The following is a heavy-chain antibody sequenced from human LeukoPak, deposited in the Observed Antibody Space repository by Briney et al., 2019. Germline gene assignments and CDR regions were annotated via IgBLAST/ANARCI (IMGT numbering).Heavy chain of an antibody. D-gene: IGHD2-15*01. CDR3: ARHSRGSPIDD. CDR1: GFTFNSYW. J-gene: IGHJ4*02. Sequence: GGSLRPSCAASGFTFNSYWMSWVRQAPEKGPEWLANIRQDGSDKQYVDSVKGRFTISRDNAKNSLYLQMNSLSAEGTAVYYCARHSRGSPIDDWGQGTLVTVSS. CDR2: IRQDGSDK. V-gene: IGHV3-7*01.